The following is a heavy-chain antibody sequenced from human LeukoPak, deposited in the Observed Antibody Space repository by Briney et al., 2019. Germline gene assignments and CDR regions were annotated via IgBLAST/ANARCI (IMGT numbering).Heavy chain of an antibody. CDR2: IHYDGTNR. CDR1: GFTFSGFG. Sequence: GGSLRLSCAASGFTFSGFGMHWVRQAPGKGLEWVAFIHYDGTNRYYADSAKGRFTISTDSSKNTLYLQMNSPRAEDTAVYYCARDPQVVGYFDWLTTYYFDYWGQGTLVTVSS. J-gene: IGHJ4*02. V-gene: IGHV3-30*02. CDR3: ARDPQVVGYFDWLTTYYFDY. D-gene: IGHD3-9*01.